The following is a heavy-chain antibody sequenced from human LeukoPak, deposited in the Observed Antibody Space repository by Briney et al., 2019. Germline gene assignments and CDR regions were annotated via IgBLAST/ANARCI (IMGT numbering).Heavy chain of an antibody. D-gene: IGHD5-18*01. J-gene: IGHJ5*02. CDR1: GYTFTSYN. CDR3: ARGGSNTAMAWGWFAP. Sequence: ASVKVSCKASGYTFTSYNMHWVRHAPGQGLGRMGIINPSGGSTSYAQKFQGRVTMTRDTTTSTVYMELSSLRSEDTAVYYCARGGSNTAMAWGWFAPWGQGTLVTVSS. CDR2: INPSGGST. V-gene: IGHV1-46*01.